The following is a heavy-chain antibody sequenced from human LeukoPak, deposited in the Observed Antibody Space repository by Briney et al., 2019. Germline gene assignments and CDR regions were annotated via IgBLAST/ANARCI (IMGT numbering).Heavy chain of an antibody. V-gene: IGHV4-39*01. Sequence: SETLSLTCTVSGDSISSSSYCWDWIRQPPGKGLEWIGNIYNSANTHYNPSLKTRITMSVDTSKNQFSLKLNSVTAADPGIHYCARHSRSGYIGYENAFDIWGQGTMVTVSS. CDR3: ARHSRSGYIGYENAFDI. J-gene: IGHJ3*02. D-gene: IGHD5-12*01. CDR2: IYNSANT. CDR1: GDSISSSSYC.